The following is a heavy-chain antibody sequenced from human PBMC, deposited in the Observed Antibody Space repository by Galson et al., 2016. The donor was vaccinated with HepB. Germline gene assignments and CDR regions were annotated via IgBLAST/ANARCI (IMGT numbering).Heavy chain of an antibody. CDR1: GFTFSSYG. CDR3: AKDRRYYDSSGYFWEGYYYDGMDV. J-gene: IGHJ6*02. Sequence: SLRLSCAASGFTFSSYGMHWVRQAPGKGLEWVAVISYDGSDKYYADSVKARFTISRDSSKNTLYLQMNSLRPEDTAVYYCAKDRRYYDSSGYFWEGYYYDGMDVWGQGTTVTVSS. D-gene: IGHD3-22*01. V-gene: IGHV3-30*18. CDR2: ISYDGSDK.